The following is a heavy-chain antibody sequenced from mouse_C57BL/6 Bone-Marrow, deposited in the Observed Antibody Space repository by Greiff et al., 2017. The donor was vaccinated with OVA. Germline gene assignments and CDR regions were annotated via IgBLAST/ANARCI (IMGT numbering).Heavy chain of an antibody. CDR2: IDPSDSET. Sequence: QVQLKQPGAELVRPGSSVKLSCKASGYTFTSYWMHWVKQRPIQGLEWIGNIDPSDSETHYNQKFKDKATLTVDKSSSTAYMQLSSLTSAYSAVYYCARRGVITTWYFDVWGTGTTVTVSS. V-gene: IGHV1-52*01. CDR3: ARRGVITTWYFDV. CDR1: GYTFTSYW. J-gene: IGHJ1*03. D-gene: IGHD1-1*01.